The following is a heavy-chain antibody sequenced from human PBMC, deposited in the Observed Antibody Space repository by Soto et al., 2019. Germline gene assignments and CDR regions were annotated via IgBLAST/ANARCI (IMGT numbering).Heavy chain of an antibody. CDR3: ARSTYCGGDCRPYFAFDI. Sequence: QVQLQESGPGLVKPSQTLSLTCTVSGGSISSGGYYWSWIRQHPGKGLEWIGYIYYSGSTYYNPSLKGRVTISVDTSKNQFSLKLSSVTAADTAVYYCARSTYCGGDCRPYFAFDIWGQGTMVTVSS. V-gene: IGHV4-31*03. CDR1: GGSISSGGYY. J-gene: IGHJ3*02. D-gene: IGHD2-21*01. CDR2: IYYSGST.